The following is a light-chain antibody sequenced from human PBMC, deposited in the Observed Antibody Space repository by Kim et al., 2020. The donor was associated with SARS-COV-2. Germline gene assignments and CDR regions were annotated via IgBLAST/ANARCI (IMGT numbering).Light chain of an antibody. CDR1: QSVCSSSNNKNF. CDR2: WAS. CDR3: QQYYGAPLT. J-gene: IGKJ4*01. Sequence: ATIICKSSQSVCSSSNNKNFLAWYQHKPRQPPRLLISWASTRESGVPDRFSGSGSGTDFTLTISSLQAEDVAIYYCQQYYGAPLTFGGGTKVEIK. V-gene: IGKV4-1*01.